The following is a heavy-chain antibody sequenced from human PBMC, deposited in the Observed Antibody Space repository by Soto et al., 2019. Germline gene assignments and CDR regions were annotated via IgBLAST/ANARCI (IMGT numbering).Heavy chain of an antibody. CDR1: GYTFTSYG. J-gene: IGHJ4*02. CDR2: ISAYNGNT. CDR3: ARELDFWSGYYTGLDY. V-gene: IGHV1-18*04. D-gene: IGHD3-3*01. Sequence: GASVKVSCTASGYTFTSYGISWVRQAPGQGLEWMGWISAYNGNTNYAQKLQGRVTMTTDTSTSTAYMELRSLRSDDTAVYYCARELDFWSGYYTGLDYCGQRTLVTVSS.